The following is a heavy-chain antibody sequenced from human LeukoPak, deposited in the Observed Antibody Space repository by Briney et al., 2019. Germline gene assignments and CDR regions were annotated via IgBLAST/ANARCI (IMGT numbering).Heavy chain of an antibody. CDR3: ARGGPIVGGGSLLGSFDY. CDR1: GYTFTSYY. D-gene: IGHD2-15*01. Sequence: ASVKVSCKASGYTFTSYYMHWVRQAPGQGLEWMGWINPNGGGTNYAQKFQGWVTMTRDTSISTAYMELSRLRSDDTAVYYCARGGPIVGGGSLLGSFDYWGQGTLVTVSS. J-gene: IGHJ4*02. CDR2: INPNGGGT. V-gene: IGHV1-2*04.